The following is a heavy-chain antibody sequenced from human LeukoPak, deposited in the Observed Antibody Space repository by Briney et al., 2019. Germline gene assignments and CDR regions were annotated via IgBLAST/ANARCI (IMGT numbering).Heavy chain of an antibody. CDR3: ASAARRGPYFDY. D-gene: IGHD6-6*01. CDR2: ISYDGSNK. Sequence: AGGSLRLSCAASRFTFSTYGMYWVRQAPGKGLEWVAVISYDGSNKYYADSVKGRFTISRDNSKNTLYLQMNSLRAEDTAVYYCASAARRGPYFDYWGQGTLVTVSS. V-gene: IGHV3-30*03. CDR1: RFTFSTYG. J-gene: IGHJ4*02.